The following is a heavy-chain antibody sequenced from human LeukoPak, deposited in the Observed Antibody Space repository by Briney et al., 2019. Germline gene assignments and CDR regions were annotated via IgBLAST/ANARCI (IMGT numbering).Heavy chain of an antibody. CDR1: GFTVTSNY. D-gene: IGHD3-16*01. J-gene: IGHJ4*02. CDR2: ISRSGEST. CDR3: AKDYAVGSIDY. Sequence: GGSLRLSCTVSGFTVTSNYMTWVRQAPGKGLEWVSSISRSGESTFYADSVRGRFTISRDNSKNTVSLQMESLRAEDMAPYYCAKDYAVGSIDYWGQGTLVTVSS. V-gene: IGHV3-23*01.